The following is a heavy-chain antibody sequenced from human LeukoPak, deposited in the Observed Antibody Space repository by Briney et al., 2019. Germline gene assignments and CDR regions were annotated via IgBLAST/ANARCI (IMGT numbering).Heavy chain of an antibody. J-gene: IGHJ6*02. CDR3: ARGGIVVVTPMDV. D-gene: IGHD2-21*02. V-gene: IGHV4-34*01. CDR1: GGSFSGYY. Sequence: SETLSLTCAVYGGSFSGYYWSWIRQPPGKGLEWIGEINHSGSTNYNPSLKSRVTISVDTSKNQFSLKLSPVTAADTAVYYCARGGIVVVTPMDVWGQGTTVTVSS. CDR2: INHSGST.